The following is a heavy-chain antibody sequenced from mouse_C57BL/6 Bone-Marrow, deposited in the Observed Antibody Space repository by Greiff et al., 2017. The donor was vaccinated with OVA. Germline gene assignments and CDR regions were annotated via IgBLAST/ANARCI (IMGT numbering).Heavy chain of an antibody. CDR2: INPYNGGT. V-gene: IGHV1-19*01. CDR1: GYTFTDYY. CDR3: ARCCLDFDY. Sequence: EVQLQQSGPVLVKPGASVKMSCKASGYTFTDYYMNWVKQSHGKSLEWIGVINPYNGGTSYNQKFKGKATLTVDKSSSTAYMELNSLTSEDSAVYYCARCCLDFDYWGQGTTLTVSS. D-gene: IGHD3-3*01. J-gene: IGHJ2*01.